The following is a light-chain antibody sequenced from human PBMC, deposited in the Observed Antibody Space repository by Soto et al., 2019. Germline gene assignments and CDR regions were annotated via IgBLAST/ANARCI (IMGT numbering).Light chain of an antibody. J-gene: IGLJ2*01. V-gene: IGLV1-44*01. CDR3: AAWDDSLNGPV. Sequence: QSVLTQPPSASGTPGQRVTICCSGSSSNIGSNTVNWYQQLPGTAPKLLIYSNNQRPSGVPDRFSGSKSGTSASLAISGLQSEDEADYYCAAWDDSLNGPVFGGGTQLTVL. CDR2: SNN. CDR1: SSNIGSNT.